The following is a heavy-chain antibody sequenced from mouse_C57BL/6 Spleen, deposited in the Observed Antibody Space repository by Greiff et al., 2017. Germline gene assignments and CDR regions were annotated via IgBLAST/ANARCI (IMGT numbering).Heavy chain of an antibody. CDR1: GYTFTDYY. J-gene: IGHJ2*01. CDR2: IYPGSGNT. V-gene: IGHV1-76*01. Sequence: QVQLKESGAELVRPGASVKLSCKASGYTFTDYYINWVKQRPGQGLEWIARIYPGSGNTYYNEKFKGKATLTAEKSSSTAYMQLSSLTSEDSAVYFCARHVYCDYWGQGTTLTVSS. CDR3: ARHVYCDY.